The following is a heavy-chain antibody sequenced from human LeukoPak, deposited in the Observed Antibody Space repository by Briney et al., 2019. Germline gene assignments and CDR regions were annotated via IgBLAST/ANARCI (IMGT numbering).Heavy chain of an antibody. CDR2: ISTYNGDT. Sequence: ASVKVSCKASGYSFTNYAMNWVRQAPGQGLEWMGWISTYNGDTNYAQKVQGRVTMTTDTSTSTAYMELRSLRSDDTAVYYCARDWNYVNDDFDIWGQGTMVTVSS. CDR3: ARDWNYVNDDFDI. CDR1: GYSFTNYA. J-gene: IGHJ3*02. V-gene: IGHV1-18*01. D-gene: IGHD1-7*01.